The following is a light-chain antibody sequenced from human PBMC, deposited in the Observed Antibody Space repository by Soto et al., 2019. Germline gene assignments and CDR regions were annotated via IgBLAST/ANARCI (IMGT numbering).Light chain of an antibody. CDR1: PDVGHY. J-gene: IGKJ3*01. Sequence: IVLAQSPATLSLSPGERATLSCRASPDVGHYLAWYQQRPGQAPRLLIYDDSNRATGIPARFSGGGSGTDFTLTICSLEPEDFAVYYCQQRFSWRSFGPGTRVDIQ. V-gene: IGKV3D-11*01. CDR3: QQRFSWRS. CDR2: DDS.